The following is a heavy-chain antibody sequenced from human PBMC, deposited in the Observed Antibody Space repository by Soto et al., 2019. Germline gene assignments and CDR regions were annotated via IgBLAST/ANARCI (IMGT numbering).Heavy chain of an antibody. D-gene: IGHD4-17*01. V-gene: IGHV3-33*01. CDR1: GFTFSSYG. J-gene: IGHJ4*02. Sequence: GGSLRLSCAASGFTFSSYGMHWVRQAPGKGLEWVAVIWYDGSNKYYADSVKGRFTISRDNSKNTLYLQMNSLRAEDTAVYYCARAFYGDYAADYWGQGTLVTVSS. CDR3: ARAFYGDYAADY. CDR2: IWYDGSNK.